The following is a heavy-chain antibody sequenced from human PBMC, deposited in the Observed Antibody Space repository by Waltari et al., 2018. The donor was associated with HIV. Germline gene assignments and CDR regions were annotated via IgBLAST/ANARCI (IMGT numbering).Heavy chain of an antibody. CDR1: GFTFSRYS. V-gene: IGHV3-23*01. J-gene: IGHJ4*02. CDR3: AKARALVVVAATNY. D-gene: IGHD2-15*01. Sequence: EVQLLESGGALVQPGGSLRLSCAASGFTFSRYSMSWVRQAPGKGLEWVSTISCSGDSTYYADSVKGRFTISRDNSKNTVYLQMNSLRAEDSAVYYCAKARALVVVAATNYWGQGTLVTVSS. CDR2: ISCSGDST.